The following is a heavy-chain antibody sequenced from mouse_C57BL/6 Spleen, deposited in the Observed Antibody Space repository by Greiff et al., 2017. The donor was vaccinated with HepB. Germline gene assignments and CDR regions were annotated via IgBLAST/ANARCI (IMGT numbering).Heavy chain of an antibody. J-gene: IGHJ3*01. D-gene: IGHD2-3*01. V-gene: IGHV1-62-2*01. CDR3: ARREDDGPRFAY. CDR2: FYPGSGSI. Sequence: VKLVESGAELVKPGASVKLSCKASGYTFTEYTIHWVKQRSGQGLEWIGWFYPGSGSIKYNEKFKDKATLTADKSSSTVYMELSRMASEDSAVYFCARREDDGPRFAYWGQGTLVTVSA. CDR1: GYTFTEYT.